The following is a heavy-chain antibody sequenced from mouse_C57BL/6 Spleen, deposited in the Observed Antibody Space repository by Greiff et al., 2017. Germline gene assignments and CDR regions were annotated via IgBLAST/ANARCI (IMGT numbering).Heavy chain of an antibody. V-gene: IGHV1-82*01. CDR3: APIYYDYGVSGVFDY. D-gene: IGHD2-4*01. CDR1: GYAFSSSW. CDR2: IYPGDGDT. Sequence: VQLQQSGPELVKPGASVKISCKASGYAFSSSWMNWVKQRPGKGLEWIGRIYPGDGDTNYNGKFKGKATLTADKSSSTAYMQLSSLTSEDSAVYFCAPIYYDYGVSGVFDYWGQGTTLTVSS. J-gene: IGHJ2*01.